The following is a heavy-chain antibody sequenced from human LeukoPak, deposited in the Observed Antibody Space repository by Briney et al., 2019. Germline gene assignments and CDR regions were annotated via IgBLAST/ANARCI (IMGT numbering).Heavy chain of an antibody. J-gene: IGHJ3*02. CDR2: ISGSGRTI. V-gene: IGHV3-11*01. D-gene: IGHD6-13*01. Sequence: GSLRLSCAASGFTFSDYYMSWIRQAPGKGLEWVSYISGSGRTIYYADSVKGRFTISRDNSKNSLYLQMNSLRTEDTALYYCAKAYSIWGSSWYDAFDIWGQGTMVTVSS. CDR3: AKAYSIWGSSWYDAFDI. CDR1: GFTFSDYY.